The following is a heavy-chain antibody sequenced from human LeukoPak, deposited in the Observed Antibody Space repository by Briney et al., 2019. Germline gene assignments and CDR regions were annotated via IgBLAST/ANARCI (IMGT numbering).Heavy chain of an antibody. CDR3: VRREKRYFDWFVGFDY. CDR1: GGSFSGYY. J-gene: IGHJ4*02. V-gene: IGHV4-34*01. Sequence: SETLSLTCAVYGGSFSGYYRSWIRQPPGKGLEWIGEINHSGSTNYNPSLKSRVTISVDTSKNQFSLKLSSVTAADTAVYYCVRREKRYFDWFVGFDYWGQGTLVTVSS. CDR2: INHSGST. D-gene: IGHD3-9*01.